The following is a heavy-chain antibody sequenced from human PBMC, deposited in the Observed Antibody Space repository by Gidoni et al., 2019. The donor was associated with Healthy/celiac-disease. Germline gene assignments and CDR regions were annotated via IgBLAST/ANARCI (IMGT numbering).Heavy chain of an antibody. CDR3: AKDEESRGGMDV. V-gene: IGHV3-23*01. Sequence: ELQLLESGGGLVQHGWSLRLSCAASGFTFSSYAMRWVRQAPGKGLEWVSAISGSGGSTYYEDSGKGRFTISRDNSKKTLYLKRNSLRAEDTAVYYCAKDEESRGGMDVWGQGTTVAVSS. J-gene: IGHJ6*02. CDR1: GFTFSSYA. D-gene: IGHD2-2*01. CDR2: ISGSGGST.